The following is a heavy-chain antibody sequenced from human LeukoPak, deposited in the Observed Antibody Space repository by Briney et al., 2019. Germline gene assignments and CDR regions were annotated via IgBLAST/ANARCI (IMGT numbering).Heavy chain of an antibody. J-gene: IGHJ4*02. V-gene: IGHV4-34*01. CDR2: INHSGST. Sequence: SETLFLTCAVYGGSFSGYYWSWIRQPPGNGLEWIGEINHSGSTNYNPSLKSRVTISVDTSKNQFSLKLSSVTAADTAVYYCARDTYYDILTGYFFDYWGQGTLVTVSS. CDR3: ARDTYYDILTGYFFDY. CDR1: GGSFSGYY. D-gene: IGHD3-9*01.